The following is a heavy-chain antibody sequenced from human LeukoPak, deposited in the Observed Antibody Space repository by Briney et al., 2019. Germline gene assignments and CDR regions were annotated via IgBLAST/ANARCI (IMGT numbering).Heavy chain of an antibody. CDR3: AKRNIAAAGRGIDY. D-gene: IGHD6-13*01. CDR2: ISGSGGST. J-gene: IGHJ4*02. Sequence: GGSLRLSCAASGFTFSSYAISWVRQAPGKWLEWVSAISGSGGSTYYADSVKGRFTISRDSSKNTLYLQMNSLRAEDTAVYYCAKRNIAAAGRGIDYWGQGTLVTVSS. CDR1: GFTFSSYA. V-gene: IGHV3-23*01.